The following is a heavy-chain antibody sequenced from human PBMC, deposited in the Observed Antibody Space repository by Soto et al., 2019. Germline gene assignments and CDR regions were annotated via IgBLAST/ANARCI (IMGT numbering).Heavy chain of an antibody. CDR3: ARVKSHRVGATDGVDY. CDR1: GFTFSSYA. Sequence: QVQLVESGGGVVQPGRSLRLSCAASGFTFSSYAMHWVRQAPGKGLEWVAVISYDGSNKYYADSVKGRFTISRDNSKNTLYLQMNSLRAEDTAVYYCARVKSHRVGATDGVDYWGQGTLVTVSS. CDR2: ISYDGSNK. D-gene: IGHD1-26*01. J-gene: IGHJ4*02. V-gene: IGHV3-30-3*01.